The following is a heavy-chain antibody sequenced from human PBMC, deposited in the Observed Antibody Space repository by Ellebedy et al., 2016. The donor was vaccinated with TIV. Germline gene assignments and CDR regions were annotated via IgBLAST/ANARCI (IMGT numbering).Heavy chain of an antibody. CDR3: TRGPSGGYFDY. CDR1: GYIFTDYY. V-gene: IGHV1-2*02. D-gene: IGHD3-10*01. J-gene: IGHJ4*02. Sequence: AASVKVSCKVSGYIFTDYYIHWFRQAPGQEFEWMGWINPNNGGTNYAQKFQDRVTMTRDTTISTVYMDLSRLTSDDTAMCYCTRGPSGGYFDYWGQGTLVPVSS. CDR2: INPNNGGT.